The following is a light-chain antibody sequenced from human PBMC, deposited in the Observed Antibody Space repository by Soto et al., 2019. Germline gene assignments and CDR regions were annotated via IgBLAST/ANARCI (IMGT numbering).Light chain of an antibody. Sequence: QSALTQPASVSGSPGQSITISCTGTSSDVGTYNFVSWYQQHPGKAPKLMIYEVSSRPSGVSNRFSGSKSGNTASLTISGLQAEDDADYYCSSYSSTSTHWVFGGGTKLTVL. CDR3: SSYSSTSTHWV. CDR2: EVS. V-gene: IGLV2-14*01. CDR1: SSDVGTYNF. J-gene: IGLJ3*02.